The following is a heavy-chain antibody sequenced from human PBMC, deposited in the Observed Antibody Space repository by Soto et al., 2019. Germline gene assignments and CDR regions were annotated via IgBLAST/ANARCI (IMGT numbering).Heavy chain of an antibody. D-gene: IGHD3-22*01. CDR2: IYYSGSS. J-gene: IGHJ6*02. CDR1: GGSISNFY. Sequence: SETLSLTCTVSGGSISNFYWSWIRQPPGKGLEWIASIYYSGSSYYNPSLKSRVTISVDTSKNQFSLKLSSVTAADTAVYYCARSARKYYYDSSGGMDVWGQGTTVTVSS. V-gene: IGHV4-59*01. CDR3: ARSARKYYYDSSGGMDV.